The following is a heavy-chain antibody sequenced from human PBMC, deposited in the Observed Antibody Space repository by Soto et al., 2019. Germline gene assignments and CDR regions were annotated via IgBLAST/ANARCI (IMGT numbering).Heavy chain of an antibody. V-gene: IGHV1-2*04. D-gene: IGHD3-10*01. CDR1: GYTFTGYY. CDR2: INPNSGGT. J-gene: IGHJ6*02. Sequence: ASVKVSCKASGYTFTGYYMHWVRRAPGQGLEWMGWINPNSGGTNYAQKFQGWVTMTRDTSISTAYMELSRLRSDDTAVYYCARAGFGVRGVIIPSYYYGMDVWGQGTTVTVS. CDR3: ARAGFGVRGVIIPSYYYGMDV.